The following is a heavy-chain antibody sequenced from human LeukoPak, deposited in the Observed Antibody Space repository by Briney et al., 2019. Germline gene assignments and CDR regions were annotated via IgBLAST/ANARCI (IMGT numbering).Heavy chain of an antibody. J-gene: IGHJ4*02. V-gene: IGHV4-59*08. CDR3: ARHEPPYEWELLGILDY. Sequence: PSETLSLTCTVSGGSISSYYWSWIRQPPGKGLEWIAYISDIGSINYNPSLKSRVTISVDTSKNQFSLKLSSVTAADTAVYYCARHEPPYEWELLGILDYWGQGTLVTVSS. CDR1: GGSISSYY. CDR2: ISDIGSI. D-gene: IGHD1-26*01.